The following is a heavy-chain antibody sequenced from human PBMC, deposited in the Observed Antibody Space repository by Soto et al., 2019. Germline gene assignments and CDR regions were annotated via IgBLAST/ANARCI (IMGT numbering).Heavy chain of an antibody. J-gene: IGHJ4*02. Sequence: VGSLRLSCAASGVTFSSYGMHWVRQAPGKGLEWVAVISYDGTNKYYADSVKGRFTISRDDSKNTLYLQMNSLRPEDTAVYYCAKEKATRGYSFLVDYSGKGTRVTV. CDR1: GVTFSSYG. CDR3: AKEKATRGYSFLVDY. CDR2: ISYDGTNK. D-gene: IGHD5-18*01. V-gene: IGHV3-30*18.